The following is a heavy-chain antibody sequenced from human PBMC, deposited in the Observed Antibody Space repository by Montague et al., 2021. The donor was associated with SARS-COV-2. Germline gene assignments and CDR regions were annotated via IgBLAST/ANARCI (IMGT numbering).Heavy chain of an antibody. Sequence: SLRLSCAASGFTFRSYGMSWVRQAPGKGLEWVSGITGSGGSTYYADSVKGRFTISRDNSKNTLYLQMNSLRAEDTAVYYCAKGYYYDTSSYLHPFDYWGQGTLVTVSS. V-gene: IGHV3-23*01. D-gene: IGHD3-22*01. CDR1: GFTFRSYG. CDR3: AKGYYYDTSSYLHPFDY. CDR2: ITGSGGST. J-gene: IGHJ4*02.